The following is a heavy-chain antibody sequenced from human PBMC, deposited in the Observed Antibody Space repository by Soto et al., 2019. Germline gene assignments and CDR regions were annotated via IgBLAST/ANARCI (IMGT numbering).Heavy chain of an antibody. CDR3: TRGGYNEGGFDY. D-gene: IGHD5-12*01. V-gene: IGHV3-21*01. CDR1: GFTFNSYD. CDR2: LNSHDGLT. J-gene: IGHJ4*02. Sequence: LRLSCAASGFTFNSYDMNWVRQAPGKGLEWVSSLNSHDGLTHYADSVKGRFAISRDNAKNSLYLQMNSLRVEDTAVYYCTRGGYNEGGFDYWGQGNLVTVSS.